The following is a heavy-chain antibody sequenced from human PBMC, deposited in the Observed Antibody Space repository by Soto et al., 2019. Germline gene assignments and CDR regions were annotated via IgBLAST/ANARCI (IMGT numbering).Heavy chain of an antibody. CDR2: ISYDGSNK. V-gene: IGHV3-30-3*01. Sequence: PGGSLRLSCAASGFTFSSHAMHWVRQAPGKGLEWVAVISYDGSNKYYADSVKGRSTISRDNSKNTLYLQMNSLRAEDTAVYYCAREPIVVVPSSLYYYYYYGMDVWGQGTTVTVSS. J-gene: IGHJ6*02. D-gene: IGHD2-2*01. CDR1: GFTFSSHA. CDR3: AREPIVVVPSSLYYYYYYGMDV.